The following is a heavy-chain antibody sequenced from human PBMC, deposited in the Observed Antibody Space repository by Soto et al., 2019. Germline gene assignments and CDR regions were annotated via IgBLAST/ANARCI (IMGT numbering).Heavy chain of an antibody. J-gene: IGHJ4*02. Sequence: SETLSLTCTVSGGSISSSGSYWGWVRQPPGKGLECIVSFYYTGGTYSTYYNPSLKRRVTISVDTPKRQSSLNLRSVTAADTAVYYCASPRQGNYDFLSGYYALDYWSQGTLVTVSS. CDR1: GGSISSSGSY. CDR3: ASPRQGNYDFLSGYYALDY. D-gene: IGHD3-3*01. CDR2: FYYTGGTYST. V-gene: IGHV4-39*01.